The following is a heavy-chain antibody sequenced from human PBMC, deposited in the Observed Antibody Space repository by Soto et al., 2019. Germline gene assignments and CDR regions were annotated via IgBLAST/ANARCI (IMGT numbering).Heavy chain of an antibody. CDR2: INHSGST. Sequence: SETLSLTCAVYGGSFSGYYWSWIRQPPGKGLEWIGEINHSGSTNYNPSLKSRVTISVDTSKNQFSLKLTSVTAADTAVYYCARDVSDSGGLDCWGQGTLVTVSS. J-gene: IGHJ4*02. D-gene: IGHD5-12*01. V-gene: IGHV4-34*01. CDR3: ARDVSDSGGLDC. CDR1: GGSFSGYY.